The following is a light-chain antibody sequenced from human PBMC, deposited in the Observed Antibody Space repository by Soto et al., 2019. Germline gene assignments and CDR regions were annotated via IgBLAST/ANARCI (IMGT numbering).Light chain of an antibody. J-gene: IGLJ1*01. CDR1: SSGVGAYNY. V-gene: IGLV2-14*01. CDR2: DVS. Sequence: QSALTQPASVSGSPGQSITISCTGTSSGVGAYNYVSWYQQHPGKAPKLMIYDVSNWPFGVSNRFSGSKSGITASLTISGLQAEDEAESYCSSYTTKGTYVFGTGTQLTVL. CDR3: SSYTTKGTYV.